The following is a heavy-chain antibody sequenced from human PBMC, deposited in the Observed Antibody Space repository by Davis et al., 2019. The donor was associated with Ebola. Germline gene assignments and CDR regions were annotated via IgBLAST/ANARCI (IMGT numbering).Heavy chain of an antibody. CDR2: INPNSGGT. V-gene: IGHV1-2*02. D-gene: IGHD6-13*01. CDR3: ASNQRAAAEMGY. J-gene: IGHJ4*02. Sequence: ASVKVSCKASGGTFSSYAISWVRQAPGQGLEWMGGINPNSGGTNYAQKFQGRVTMTRDTSISTAYMELSRLRSDDTAVYYCASNQRAAAEMGYWGQGTLVTVSS. CDR1: GGTFSSYA.